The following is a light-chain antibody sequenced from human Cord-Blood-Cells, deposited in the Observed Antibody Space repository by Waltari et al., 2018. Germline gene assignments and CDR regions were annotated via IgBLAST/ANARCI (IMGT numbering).Light chain of an antibody. CDR3: SSYTSSSTLRV. CDR1: SSDVGGSKY. Sequence: QSALTQPAPVSGSPGPSLTIPCTGHSSDVGGSKYFPWYQQHPGKAPKLMIYEVSNRPSGVSNRFSGSKSGNTASLTISGLQAEDEADYYCSSYTSSSTLRVFGGGTKLTVL. V-gene: IGLV2-14*01. J-gene: IGLJ3*02. CDR2: EVS.